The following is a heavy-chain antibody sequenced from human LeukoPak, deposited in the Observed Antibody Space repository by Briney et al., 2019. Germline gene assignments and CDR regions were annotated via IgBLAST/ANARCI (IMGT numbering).Heavy chain of an antibody. J-gene: IGHJ4*02. CDR2: ISYDGSNK. CDR3: ARSIVGATLVDY. D-gene: IGHD1-26*01. CDR1: GFTFSSYA. Sequence: GRSLRLSCAASGFTFSSYAMHWVRQAPGKGLEWVAVISYDGSNKYYADSVKGRFTISRDNSKSTLYLQMNSLRAEDTAVYYCARSIVGATLVDYWGQGTLVTVSS. V-gene: IGHV3-30*04.